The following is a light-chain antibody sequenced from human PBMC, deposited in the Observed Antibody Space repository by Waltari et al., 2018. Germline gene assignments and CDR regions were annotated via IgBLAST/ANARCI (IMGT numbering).Light chain of an antibody. CDR3: QQYDTFSAT. J-gene: IGKJ1*01. CDR2: KAS. CDR1: QSISSW. V-gene: IGKV1-5*03. Sequence: DIQMTQSPSTLSASVGDRVTITCRASQSISSWLAWYQQKPGKAPKLLIYKASYLESGVPSRFSGSGSGTEFTLTITSLQPDEFATYYCQQYDTFSATFGPGTTVDI.